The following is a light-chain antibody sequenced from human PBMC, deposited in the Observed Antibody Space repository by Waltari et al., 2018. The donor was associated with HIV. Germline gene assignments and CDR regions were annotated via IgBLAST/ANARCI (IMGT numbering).Light chain of an antibody. CDR1: QSVSNN. CDR2: GAS. J-gene: IGKJ4*01. V-gene: IGKV3D-15*01. Sequence: ELVMTQSPVTLSVSPGERATLSCWASQSVSNNLAWYQQKPGQAPRLLIYGASTRATGTPARFSASGSGTEFTLTISSLQSEDFAVYHCQHYNNWPITFGGGTKVEIK. CDR3: QHYNNWPIT.